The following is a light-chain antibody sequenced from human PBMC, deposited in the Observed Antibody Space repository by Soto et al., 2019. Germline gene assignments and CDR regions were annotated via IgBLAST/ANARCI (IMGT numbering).Light chain of an antibody. CDR2: DAS. CDR3: QQYNSYSPWT. CDR1: QSISTY. J-gene: IGKJ1*01. V-gene: IGKV1-5*01. Sequence: DIQMTQSPSSLSASVGDRVTITCRASQSISTYLIWYQQKPGKAPKLLIYDASSLESGVPSRFSGSGSGTEFTLTISSLQPDDFATYYCQQYNSYSPWTFGQGTKVDIK.